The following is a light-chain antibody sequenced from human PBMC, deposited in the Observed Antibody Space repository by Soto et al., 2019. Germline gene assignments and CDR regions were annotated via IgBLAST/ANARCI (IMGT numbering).Light chain of an antibody. J-gene: IGLJ2*01. CDR3: CSYAGSVV. CDR1: SSDVGSYNL. CDR2: EGS. V-gene: IGLV2-23*01. Sequence: QSALTQPASVSGSPGQSITISCTGPSSDVGSYNLVSWYQQHPGKAPKLMIYEGSKRPSGVSNRFSGSKSGNTASLTISGLQAEDEADYYCCSYAGSVVFGGGTQLNVL.